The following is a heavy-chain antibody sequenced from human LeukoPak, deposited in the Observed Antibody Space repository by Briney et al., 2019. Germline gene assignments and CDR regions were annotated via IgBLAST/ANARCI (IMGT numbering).Heavy chain of an antibody. CDR1: GGTFSSYA. D-gene: IGHD6-19*01. V-gene: IGHV1-69*13. Sequence: ASVKVSCKASGGTFSSYAISWVRQAPGQGLEWMGGIIPIFGTANYAQKFQGRVTITADESTSTAYMELSRLRSDDTAVYYCARVAYTAPQWLELFDYWGQGTLVTVSS. J-gene: IGHJ4*02. CDR3: ARVAYTAPQWLELFDY. CDR2: IIPIFGTA.